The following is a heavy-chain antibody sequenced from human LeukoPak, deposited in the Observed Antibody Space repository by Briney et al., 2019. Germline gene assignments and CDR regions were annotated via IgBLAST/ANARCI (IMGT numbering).Heavy chain of an antibody. V-gene: IGHV3-7*05. CDR3: ARDRRVYCSRSTCSLDPFYYGMDV. CDR2: IKQDGSEK. CDR1: GFTFSSYW. D-gene: IGHD2-2*01. Sequence: GGSLRLSCAASGFTFSSYWMSWVRQAPGKGLEWVANIKQDGSEKYYVDSVKGRFTISRDNAKNSLYLEMNSLRAEDTAVYYCARDRRVYCSRSTCSLDPFYYGMDVWGQGTTVTVSS. J-gene: IGHJ6*02.